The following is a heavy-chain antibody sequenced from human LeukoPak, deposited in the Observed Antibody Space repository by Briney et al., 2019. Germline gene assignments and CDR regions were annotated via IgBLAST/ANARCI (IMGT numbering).Heavy chain of an antibody. CDR1: GGSISSYY. D-gene: IGHD6-19*01. J-gene: IGHJ5*02. CDR3: ARGGRQWLVRRPYNWFDP. Sequence: PSETLSLTCTVSGGSISSYYWSWIRQPPGKGLEWIGEINHSGSTNYNPSLKSRVTISVDTSKNQFSLKLSSVTAADTAVYYCARGGRQWLVRRPYNWFDPWGQGTLVTVSS. V-gene: IGHV4-34*01. CDR2: INHSGST.